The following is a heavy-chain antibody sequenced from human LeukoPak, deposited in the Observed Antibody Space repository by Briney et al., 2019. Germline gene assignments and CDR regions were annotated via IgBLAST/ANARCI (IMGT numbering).Heavy chain of an antibody. CDR2: ISYDGSNK. J-gene: IGHJ4*02. CDR3: AKVLGFPKT. V-gene: IGHV3-30*18. CDR1: GFTFSSYG. Sequence: PGGSLRLSCAASGFTFSSYGMHWVRQAPGKGLEWVAVISYDGSNKYYADSVKGRFTISRDNSKNTLYLQMNSLRAEDTAVYYCAKVLGFPKTGGQGPLVTVPS. D-gene: IGHD1-14*01.